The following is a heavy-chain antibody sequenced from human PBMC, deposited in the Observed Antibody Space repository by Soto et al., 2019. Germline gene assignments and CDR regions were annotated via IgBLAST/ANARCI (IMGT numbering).Heavy chain of an antibody. CDR2: IIPIFGTA. CDR3: ARRTGTPWGYYYYGMDV. J-gene: IGHJ6*02. CDR1: GGTFSSYA. Sequence: QVQLVQSGAEVKKHRSSVKVSCKASGGTFSSYAISWVRQAPGQVLEWMGGIIPIFGTANYAQKFQGRVTITADESTSTAYMELSSMRSEDTAVYYCARRTGTPWGYYYYGMDVWGQGTTVTASS. D-gene: IGHD1-7*01. V-gene: IGHV1-69*01.